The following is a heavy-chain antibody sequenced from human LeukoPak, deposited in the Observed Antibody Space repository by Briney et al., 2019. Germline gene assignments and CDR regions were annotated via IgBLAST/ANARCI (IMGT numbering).Heavy chain of an antibody. D-gene: IGHD3-3*01. V-gene: IGHV5-51*01. J-gene: IGHJ4*02. CDR3: ARRFGAIFGVVPFDY. CDR2: IYPGDSDT. Sequence: RGESLKISCQGSGYSFTSYWIGWVRQMPGKGLEWMGIIYPGDSDTRYSPSFQGQVTISADKSISTAYLQWSSLKASDTAMYYCARRFGAIFGVVPFDYWGQGTLVTVSS. CDR1: GYSFTSYW.